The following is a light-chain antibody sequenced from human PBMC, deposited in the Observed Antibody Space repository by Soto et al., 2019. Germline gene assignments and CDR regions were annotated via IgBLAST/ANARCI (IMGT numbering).Light chain of an antibody. CDR1: SSDVGGYNY. V-gene: IGLV2-14*01. J-gene: IGLJ2*01. Sequence: QSALTQPASVSGSPGQSITISCTGTSSDVGGYNYVSWYQQHPGKAPKLMIYDVSNRPSGVSNRFSGSKSGNTASLTISGLLAEDEDDYYCSSYTSSSTQVVFGGGTKLTVL. CDR3: SSYTSSSTQVV. CDR2: DVS.